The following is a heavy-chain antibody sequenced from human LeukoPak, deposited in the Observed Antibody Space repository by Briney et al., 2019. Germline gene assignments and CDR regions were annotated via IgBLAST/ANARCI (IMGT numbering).Heavy chain of an antibody. CDR2: IWYDGSNK. J-gene: IGHJ6*01. V-gene: IGHV3-33*08. CDR3: ARAPHPDSSGNSGMDV. D-gene: IGHD3-22*01. Sequence: PGGSLRLSCSGSGFSLRRFWMTWVRPAPGRGLEWVAVIWYDGSNKYYADSVKGRFTISRDNSKNTLYLQMNSLRAEDTAVYYCARAPHPDSSGNSGMDVWGQGTTVTVSS. CDR1: GFSLRRFW.